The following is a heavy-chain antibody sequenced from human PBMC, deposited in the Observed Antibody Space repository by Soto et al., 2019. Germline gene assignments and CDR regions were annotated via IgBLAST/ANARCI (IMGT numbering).Heavy chain of an antibody. D-gene: IGHD6-19*01. V-gene: IGHV3-23*01. J-gene: IGHJ4*02. Sequence: EVQLLESGGGLVQPGGSLRLSCAASGFTFSSYAMSWVRQAPGKGLEWVSAISGSGGSTYYADSVKGRFTISRDNSKNTQYLQMNSLRAEDTAVYYCAKDLQGQWLVRHFDYWGQGTLVTVSS. CDR3: AKDLQGQWLVRHFDY. CDR2: ISGSGGST. CDR1: GFTFSSYA.